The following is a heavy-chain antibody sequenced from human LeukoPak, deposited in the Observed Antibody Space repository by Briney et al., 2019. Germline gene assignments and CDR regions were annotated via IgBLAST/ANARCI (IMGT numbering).Heavy chain of an antibody. CDR3: ARAPWSGYWSYYFDY. V-gene: IGHV1-69*06. D-gene: IGHD3-3*01. CDR2: IIPIFGTA. J-gene: IGHJ4*02. Sequence: SVKVSCKASGGTFSSYAISWVRQAPGQGLEWMGGIIPIFGTANYAQKFQGRVTITADKSTSTAYMELSSLRSEDTAVYYCARAPWSGYWSYYFDYWGQGTLVTVSS. CDR1: GGTFSSYA.